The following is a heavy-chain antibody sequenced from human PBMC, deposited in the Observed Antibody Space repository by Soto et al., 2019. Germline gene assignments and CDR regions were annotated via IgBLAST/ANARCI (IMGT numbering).Heavy chain of an antibody. J-gene: IGHJ6*02. V-gene: IGHV1-69*13. CDR1: GGTFSSYA. D-gene: IGHD6-19*01. CDR2: IIPIFGTA. CDR3: ALGGIAVAGTPYYYGMDV. Sequence: ASVKVSCKASGGTFSSYAISWVRQAPGQGLEWMGGIIPIFGTANYAQKFRGRVTITADESTSTAYMELSSLRSEDTAVYYCALGGIAVAGTPYYYGMDVWGQGTTVTVSS.